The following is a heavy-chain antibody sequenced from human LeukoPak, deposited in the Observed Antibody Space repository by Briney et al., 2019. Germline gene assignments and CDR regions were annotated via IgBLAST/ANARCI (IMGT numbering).Heavy chain of an antibody. D-gene: IGHD3-22*01. J-gene: IGHJ1*01. CDR1: GFTFSSYW. V-gene: IGHV3-74*01. Sequence: GGSLRLSCADSGFTFSSYWMHWVRQAPGKGLVWVSRIKSDGGTNYADSVKGRFTISRDNAKNTVSLQMNSLRAEDTGVYYCARAPSEIGGYYPEYFRHWGQGTLVTVSS. CDR3: ARAPSEIGGYYPEYFRH. CDR2: IKSDGGT.